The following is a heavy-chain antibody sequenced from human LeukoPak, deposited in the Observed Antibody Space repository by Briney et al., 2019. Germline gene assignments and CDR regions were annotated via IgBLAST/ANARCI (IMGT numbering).Heavy chain of an antibody. D-gene: IGHD1-14*01. Sequence: GGSLRLSCAASGFTFSSHLMHWVRQAQGMGLVWVSSVKSDGTATNYADSVKGRFTISRDNAKNTLYLQMNSLRVEDTAVYYCVRKFATGDWGQGTLVTVSS. J-gene: IGHJ4*02. CDR2: VKSDGTAT. CDR3: VRKFATGD. V-gene: IGHV3-74*01. CDR1: GFTFSSHL.